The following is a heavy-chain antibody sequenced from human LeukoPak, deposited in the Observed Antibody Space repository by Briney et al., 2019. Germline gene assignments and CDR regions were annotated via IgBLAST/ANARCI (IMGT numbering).Heavy chain of an antibody. Sequence: GGSLRLSSAASGFTFSSYAMSWVRQAPGKGLEWVSAISGSGGSTYYADSVKGRFTISRDNSKNTLYLQMNSLRAEDTAVYYCAKDPFLPYYYDSSGYSSNWFDPWGQGTLATVSS. CDR2: ISGSGGST. CDR1: GFTFSSYA. CDR3: AKDPFLPYYYDSSGYSSNWFDP. J-gene: IGHJ5*02. V-gene: IGHV3-23*01. D-gene: IGHD3-22*01.